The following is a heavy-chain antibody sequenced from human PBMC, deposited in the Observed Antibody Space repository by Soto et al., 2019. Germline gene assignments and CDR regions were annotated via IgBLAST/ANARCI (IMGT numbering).Heavy chain of an antibody. CDR2: SYYCGRT. V-gene: IGHV4-39*01. Sequence: QLQLQESGPALVKPRETLSLTCTVSGGSFSSSSHDRRWIRPPPEKGQEWIGSSYYCGRTYYNPSLKSRVTASVDTSKIRCCRKVTAVTAAVTAVDSGAFALVVGITGMVWFDRWGQGTLVTVSS. D-gene: IGHD3-22*01. J-gene: IGHJ5*02. CDR3: AFALVVGITGMVWFDR. CDR1: GGSFSSSSHD.